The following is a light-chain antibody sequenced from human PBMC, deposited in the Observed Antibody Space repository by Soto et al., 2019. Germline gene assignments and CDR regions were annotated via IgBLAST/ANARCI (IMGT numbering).Light chain of an antibody. CDR2: NAS. Sequence: VLTQSPAILSWSPGERATLSCRASQSVARYLAWYQQKPGHSPRLLIYNASNRAPGIPARFSGGGSGTDFTLTISSLEPEDIATYYCQHRSNWPLMFTFGQGTKLEI. J-gene: IGKJ2*01. CDR3: QHRSNWPLMFT. V-gene: IGKV3-11*01. CDR1: QSVARY.